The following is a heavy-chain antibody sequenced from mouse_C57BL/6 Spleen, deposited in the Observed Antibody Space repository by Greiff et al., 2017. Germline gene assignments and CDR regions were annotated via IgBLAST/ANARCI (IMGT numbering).Heavy chain of an antibody. CDR2: IWRGGST. D-gene: IGHD2-3*01. CDR3: ATMDGYYAWFAY. V-gene: IGHV2-5*01. Sequence: QVQLVESGPGLVQPSQSLSITCTVSGFSLTSYGVHWVRQSPGKGLEWLGVIWRGGSTDYNAAFMSRLSITKDNSKSQVFFKMNSLQADDTAIYYGATMDGYYAWFAYWGQGTLVTVSA. J-gene: IGHJ3*01. CDR1: GFSLTSYG.